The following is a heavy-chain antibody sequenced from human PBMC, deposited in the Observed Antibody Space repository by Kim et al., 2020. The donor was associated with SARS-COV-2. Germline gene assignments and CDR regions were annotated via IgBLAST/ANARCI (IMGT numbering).Heavy chain of an antibody. CDR2: INSDGTTT. Sequence: GGSLRLSCAASGFTFSSHWMHWVRQAPGKGLVWVSRINSDGTTTSYGDSMKGRFTISRDNAKNTLYLQMNSLTAEDTAVYYCARRQITSGWYYFDYWGQG. CDR1: GFTFSSHW. D-gene: IGHD6-19*01. J-gene: IGHJ4*02. CDR3: ARRQITSGWYYFDY. V-gene: IGHV3-74*01.